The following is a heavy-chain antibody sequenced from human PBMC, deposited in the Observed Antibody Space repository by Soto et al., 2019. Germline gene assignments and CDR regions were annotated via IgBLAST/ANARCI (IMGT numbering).Heavy chain of an antibody. CDR2: IIPMFGTA. D-gene: IGHD6-6*01. CDR1: GGTFSSYA. Sequence: QVQLVQSGAEVKKPGSSVKVSCKASGGTFSSYAISWVRQAPGQGLELMGGIIPMFGTADYAQRFQGRVTITADESTSPAYMELSSLRSEDTAVYYCARHSSSTNYYYYGMDVWGQGTTVTVSS. CDR3: ARHSSSTNYYYYGMDV. J-gene: IGHJ6*02. V-gene: IGHV1-69*12.